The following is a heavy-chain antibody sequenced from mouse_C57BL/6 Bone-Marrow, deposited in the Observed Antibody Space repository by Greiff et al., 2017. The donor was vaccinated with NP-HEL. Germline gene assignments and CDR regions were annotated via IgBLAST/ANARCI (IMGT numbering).Heavy chain of an antibody. D-gene: IGHD2-4*01. V-gene: IGHV1-26*01. CDR2: INPNNGGT. Sequence: PLQQSGPELVKPGASVKISCKASGYTFTDYYMNWVKQSHGKSLEWIGDINPNNGGTSYNQKFKGKATLTVDKSSSTAYMELRSLTSEDSAVYYCARHDYDWFAYWGQGTLVTVSA. CDR1: GYTFTDYY. CDR3: ARHDYDWFAY. J-gene: IGHJ3*01.